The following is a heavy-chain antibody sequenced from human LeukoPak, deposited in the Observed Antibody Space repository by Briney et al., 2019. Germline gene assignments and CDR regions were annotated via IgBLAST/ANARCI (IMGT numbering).Heavy chain of an antibody. CDR1: GYTFNSYG. J-gene: IGHJ6*03. D-gene: IGHD3-22*01. V-gene: IGHV1-18*01. CDR2: ISGYNGNT. Sequence: GASVKVSCKASGYTFNSYGISWVRQAPGQGLEWMGWISGYNGNTEYAQKLQGRVTMTTDTSTSTAYMELRSLRSDDTAVYYCARARGWSSGYSYNNYYYMDVWGKGTTVTVSS. CDR3: ARARGWSSGYSYNNYYYMDV.